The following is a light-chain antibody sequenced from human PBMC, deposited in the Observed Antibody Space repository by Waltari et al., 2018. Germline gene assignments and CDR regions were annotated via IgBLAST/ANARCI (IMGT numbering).Light chain of an antibody. CDR2: GNN. Sequence: QSILTQPTSVSGAPGQRVTISCTGSSSNIGAGHDVHWYQAFPGTAPKLLIYGNNSRPSGVPDRYSGSKSGSSASLAINGLQAEDEADYYGQSFDSNVRGGVVFGGGTKVTVL. CDR1: SSNIGAGHD. V-gene: IGLV1-40*01. J-gene: IGLJ3*02. CDR3: QSFDSNVRGGVV.